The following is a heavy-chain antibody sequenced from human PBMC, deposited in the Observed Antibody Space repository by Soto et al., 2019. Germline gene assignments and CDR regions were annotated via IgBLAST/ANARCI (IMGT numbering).Heavy chain of an antibody. CDR3: ARYYDFWSGYSLEYYYGMDV. CDR1: GYTFTSYG. D-gene: IGHD3-3*01. J-gene: IGHJ6*02. CDR2: ISAYNGNT. V-gene: IGHV1-18*04. Sequence: KVSCKASGYTFTSYGISWVRQAPGQGLEWMGWISAYNGNTNYAQKLQGRVTMTTDTSTSTAYVELRSLRSDDTAVYYCARYYDFWSGYSLEYYYGMDVWGQGTTVTVSS.